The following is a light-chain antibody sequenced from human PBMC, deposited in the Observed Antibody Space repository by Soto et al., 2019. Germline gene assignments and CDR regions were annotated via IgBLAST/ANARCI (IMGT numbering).Light chain of an antibody. V-gene: IGKV3-15*01. CDR1: QSVSSS. CDR2: DTS. Sequence: EIVVTQSPATLSVSPGERVTLSCRASQSVSSSLAWYQQRPGQAPRLLIYDTSTRAPGIAARFSGSGSGTEFTLTISSLQADDYATFYCQQYHTDWTFGQGTKVDIK. J-gene: IGKJ1*01. CDR3: QQYHTDWT.